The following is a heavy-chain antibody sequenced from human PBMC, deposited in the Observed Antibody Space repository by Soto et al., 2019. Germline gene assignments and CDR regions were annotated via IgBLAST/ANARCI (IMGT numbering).Heavy chain of an antibody. D-gene: IGHD5-18*01. CDR2: ISSTVYTK. Sequence: GGSLRLSCAASGFTFSSYAMSWVRQAPGQGLEWISYISSTVYTKYYADSVKGRFTISRDNAKNSLYLQMNSLRAEDTAVYYCARDRPGYSYGLDYWGQGTLVTVSS. V-gene: IGHV3-48*01. CDR3: ARDRPGYSYGLDY. J-gene: IGHJ4*02. CDR1: GFTFSSYA.